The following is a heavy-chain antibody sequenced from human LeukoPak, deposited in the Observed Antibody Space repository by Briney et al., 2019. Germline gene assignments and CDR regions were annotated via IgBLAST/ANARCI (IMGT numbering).Heavy chain of an antibody. CDR2: ISGSGTDT. CDR3: AKGGGSSCYSPSDY. CDR1: GFTFSSYA. J-gene: IGHJ4*02. D-gene: IGHD2-15*01. Sequence: GGSLRLSCGGSGFTFSSYAMSGLRPAPGKGLEWGSAISGSGTDTFYANSVKGRFTISRDNPKNTLYLQMNSLRAEDTAVYYCAKGGGSSCYSPSDYWGQGTLVTVSS. V-gene: IGHV3-23*01.